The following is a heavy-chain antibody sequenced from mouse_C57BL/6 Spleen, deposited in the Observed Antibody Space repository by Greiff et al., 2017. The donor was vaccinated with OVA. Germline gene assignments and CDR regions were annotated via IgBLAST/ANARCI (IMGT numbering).Heavy chain of an antibody. CDR1: GFTFSDYY. CDR2: INYDGSST. J-gene: IGHJ4*01. V-gene: IGHV5-16*01. D-gene: IGHD3-2*02. Sequence: EVQRVESEGGLVQPGSSMKLSCTASGFTFSDYYMAWVRQVPEKGLEWVANINYDGSSTYYLDSLKSRFIISRDNAKNILYLQMSSLKSEDTATYYCARQADSSGYPYAMDYWGQGTSVTVSS. CDR3: ARQADSSGYPYAMDY.